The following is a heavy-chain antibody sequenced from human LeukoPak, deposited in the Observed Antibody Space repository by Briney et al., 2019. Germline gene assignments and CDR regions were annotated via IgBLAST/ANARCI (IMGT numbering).Heavy chain of an antibody. CDR2: ISSSSTTI. Sequence: GGSLRLSCAASGFTFSTYDMNWVRQAPGKGLEWVSYISSSSTTIYYADSLKGRFTISRDNAKNSLYLQMNSLRDEDTAVYYCARDPYYYYGSGTLFYGMDVWGQGTTVTVSS. CDR1: GFTFSTYD. D-gene: IGHD3-10*01. CDR3: ARDPYYYYGSGTLFYGMDV. J-gene: IGHJ6*02. V-gene: IGHV3-48*02.